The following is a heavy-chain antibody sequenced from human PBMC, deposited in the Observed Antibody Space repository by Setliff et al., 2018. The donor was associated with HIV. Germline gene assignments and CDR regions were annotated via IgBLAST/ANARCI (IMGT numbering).Heavy chain of an antibody. J-gene: IGHJ2*01. CDR3: ARGGYWYDDNPYYRPLDY. CDR2: IYPGDMDV. D-gene: IGHD3-10*01. CDR1: GYRFNNYW. V-gene: IGHV5-51*01. Sequence: GASLTISCKASGYRFNNYWIGWVRQMPGKGLEWMGIIYPGDMDVKYNPSFQGRVTISADRFRTTTYLQWSGLKASDTAIYYCARGGYWYDDNPYYRPLDYWGRGTPVTVSS.